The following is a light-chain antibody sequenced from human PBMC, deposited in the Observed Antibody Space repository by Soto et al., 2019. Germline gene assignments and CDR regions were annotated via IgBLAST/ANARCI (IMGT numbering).Light chain of an antibody. J-gene: IGKJ5*01. CDR3: QHLHGYPIT. V-gene: IGKV1-9*01. CDR2: VAS. Sequence: DIQMTRSPSSLSASVGYRVPITCRASQDISSHLAWYQQKRGRAPKLLIYVASTLHSGVPSRLSGSGYETELTITISSMQTEDFETYYCQHLHGYPITFGQGTRLEIK. CDR1: QDISSH.